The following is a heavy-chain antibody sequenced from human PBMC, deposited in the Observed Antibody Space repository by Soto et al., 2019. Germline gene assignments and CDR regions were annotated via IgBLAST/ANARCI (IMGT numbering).Heavy chain of an antibody. Sequence: EVQLLESGGGLVQPGGSLRLSCAASGFAFSSYAMSWVRQAPGKGLGWVSGIGGSGYSTHYADSVRGRFIISRDNSKNTMYLQMNSLRVEDTAIYYCARAEDDYGDQDHFDFWGQGTPVTVSS. J-gene: IGHJ4*02. CDR3: ARAEDDYGDQDHFDF. CDR1: GFAFSSYA. V-gene: IGHV3-23*01. D-gene: IGHD4-17*01. CDR2: IGGSGYST.